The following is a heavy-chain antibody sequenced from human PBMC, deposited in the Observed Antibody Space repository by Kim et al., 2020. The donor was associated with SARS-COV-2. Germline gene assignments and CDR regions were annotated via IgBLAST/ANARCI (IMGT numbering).Heavy chain of an antibody. V-gene: IGHV3-73*01. CDR3: TRLPDYGPYYNYGPDV. CDR2: IRTKANNYAT. Sequence: GGSLRLSCAASVFSFSDSGMYWVRQASGKGLEWIGRIRTKANNYATTYAASVKGRFTISRDDSEKKAFLQMDNLKADDTAIYYCTRLPDYGPYYNYGPDVWGQGTTVTVSS. D-gene: IGHD4-17*01. CDR1: VFSFSDSG. J-gene: IGHJ6*02.